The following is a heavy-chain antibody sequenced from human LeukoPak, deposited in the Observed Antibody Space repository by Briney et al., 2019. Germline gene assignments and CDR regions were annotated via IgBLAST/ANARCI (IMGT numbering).Heavy chain of an antibody. Sequence: ASAKVSCKASGYTFTAYYLHWVRQAPRQGREWMGWINPNSGGTKYAQRFQGRVTMTRDTSISTAYMELSRLTSNDTAFYYCARDGFTSSLKDYWGQGTRVTVSS. J-gene: IGHJ4*02. CDR3: ARDGFTSSLKDY. V-gene: IGHV1-2*02. D-gene: IGHD2-2*01. CDR2: INPNSGGT. CDR1: GYTFTAYY.